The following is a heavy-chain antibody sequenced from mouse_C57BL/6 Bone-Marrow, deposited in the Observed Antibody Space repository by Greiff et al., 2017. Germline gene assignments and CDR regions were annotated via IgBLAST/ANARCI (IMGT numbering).Heavy chain of an antibody. CDR1: GYAFTNYL. V-gene: IGHV1-54*01. CDR3: ARSPYYYGSRDY. CDR2: INPGSGGT. Sequence: QVQLQQSGAELVRPGTSVKVSCKASGYAFTNYLIEWVKQRPGQGLEWIGVINPGSGGTNYNEKFKGKATLTADKSSSTAYMQLSSLTSEDSAVYFCARSPYYYGSRDYWGQGTTLTVSS. J-gene: IGHJ2*01. D-gene: IGHD1-1*01.